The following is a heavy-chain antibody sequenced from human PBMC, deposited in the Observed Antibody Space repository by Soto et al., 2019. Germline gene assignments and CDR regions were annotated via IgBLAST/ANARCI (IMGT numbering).Heavy chain of an antibody. CDR3: ARMASFGSLNWFDP. Sequence: GAPVKVSCKASGYIFTNNDVSWVLQATGQGLEWMGWMNPGSGDTGYAQKFQGRVTMTRNISIATAYMELSSLRADDTAIYYCARMASFGSLNWFDPWGQGTLVTVSS. CDR1: GYIFTNND. V-gene: IGHV1-8*01. CDR2: MNPGSGDT. J-gene: IGHJ5*02. D-gene: IGHD5-18*01.